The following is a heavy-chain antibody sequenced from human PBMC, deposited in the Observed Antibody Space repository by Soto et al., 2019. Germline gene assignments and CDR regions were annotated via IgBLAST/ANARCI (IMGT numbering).Heavy chain of an antibody. CDR3: ARVFRDYYDSSGYYRLGAFDI. CDR1: GGSISSGGYY. J-gene: IGHJ3*02. CDR2: IYYSGST. V-gene: IGHV4-31*03. Sequence: SETLSLTCTVSGGSISSGGYYWSWIRQHPGKGLEWIGYIYYSGSTYYNPSLKSRVTISVDTSKNQFSLKLSSVTAADTAVYYCARVFRDYYDSSGYYRLGAFDIWGQGTMVTVSS. D-gene: IGHD3-22*01.